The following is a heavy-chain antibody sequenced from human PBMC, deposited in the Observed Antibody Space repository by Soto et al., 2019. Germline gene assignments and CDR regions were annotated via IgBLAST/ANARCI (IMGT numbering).Heavy chain of an antibody. CDR1: GFTFMDYG. V-gene: IGHV3-33*01. CDR2: IWHDGTIK. CDR3: ARENIALSGTVFDN. Sequence: VQLVESGGGVIQPGRSLRLSCVSSGFTFMDYGMHWVRQSPGKGLEWVAVIWHDGTIKYYGDSVKGRFTISRDNSENSLFLEMNSLRVEDTAVYYCARENIALSGTVFDNWGQGAQVTVS. D-gene: IGHD2-15*01. J-gene: IGHJ4*02.